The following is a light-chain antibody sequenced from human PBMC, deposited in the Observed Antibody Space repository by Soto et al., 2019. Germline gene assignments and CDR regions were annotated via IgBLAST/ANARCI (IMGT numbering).Light chain of an antibody. CDR3: QQYDSYPIT. J-gene: IGKJ5*01. CDR1: QGISDH. V-gene: IGKV1-16*02. CDR2: GAS. Sequence: DIQMTQSPSSLSASVGDRVTITCRASQGISDHLAWFQQKPGKAPKSLIYGASSLQSGVPSHFSGSGSGTDFTLTISSLQPEDCATYYCQQYDSYPITFGKGTRLEIK.